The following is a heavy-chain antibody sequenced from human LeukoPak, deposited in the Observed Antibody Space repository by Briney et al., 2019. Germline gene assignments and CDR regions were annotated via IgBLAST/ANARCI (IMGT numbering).Heavy chain of an antibody. V-gene: IGHV3-30*04. CDR1: GFTFSSYA. CDR3: AKEAQWLVRSEYFQH. Sequence: GGSLRLSCAASGFTFSSYAMHWVRQAPGKGLEWVAVISYDGSNKYYADSVKGRFTISRDNSKNTLYLQMNSLRAEDTAVYYCAKEAQWLVRSEYFQHWGQGTLVTVSS. D-gene: IGHD6-19*01. J-gene: IGHJ1*01. CDR2: ISYDGSNK.